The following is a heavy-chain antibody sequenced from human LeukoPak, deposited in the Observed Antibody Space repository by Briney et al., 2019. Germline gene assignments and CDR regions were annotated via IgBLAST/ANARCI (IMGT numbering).Heavy chain of an antibody. D-gene: IGHD3-10*01. Sequence: ASVKVSCKASGGTFSSYAISWVRQAPGQGLEWMGRIIPILGIANYAQKFQGRVTITADKSTSTAYMELSSLRSEDTAVYYCARDSQLLWFGEFPPGGDGYFDYWGQGTLVTVSS. CDR1: GGTFSSYA. CDR3: ARDSQLLWFGEFPPGGDGYFDY. CDR2: IIPILGIA. V-gene: IGHV1-69*04. J-gene: IGHJ4*02.